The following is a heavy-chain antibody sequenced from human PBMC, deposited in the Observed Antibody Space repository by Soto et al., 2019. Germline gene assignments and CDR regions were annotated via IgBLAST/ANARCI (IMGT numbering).Heavy chain of an antibody. Sequence: QVQLVESGGGVVQPGRSLRLSCAASGFTFSSYGMHWVRQAPGKGLEWVAVTWYDGKNKYYADSVKGRFTISRDDSKNTLYLQMSRLRVEDTAVYYCARDRVWFGELPGGMDVWGQGTTVTVSS. CDR2: TWYDGKNK. D-gene: IGHD3-10*01. J-gene: IGHJ6*02. V-gene: IGHV3-33*01. CDR3: ARDRVWFGELPGGMDV. CDR1: GFTFSSYG.